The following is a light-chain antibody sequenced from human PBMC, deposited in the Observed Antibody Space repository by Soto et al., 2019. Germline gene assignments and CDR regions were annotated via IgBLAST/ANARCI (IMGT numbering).Light chain of an antibody. J-gene: IGKJ5*01. Sequence: DIQMTQSPSSVSASVGDRVTITCRASQVISTWLAWYQQKPGKAPKLLIYAASSLFSGVPSRFSGSGSGTDFTLTISSLQPEDFATYYCQQADSLPLVTFGQGTRLDLK. CDR1: QVISTW. V-gene: IGKV1-12*01. CDR2: AAS. CDR3: QQADSLPLVT.